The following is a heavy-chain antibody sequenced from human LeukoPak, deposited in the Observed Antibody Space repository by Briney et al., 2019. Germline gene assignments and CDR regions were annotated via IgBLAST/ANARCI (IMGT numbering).Heavy chain of an antibody. CDR3: ASDSSGYYDPYAFDI. D-gene: IGHD3-22*01. CDR1: GGSISSSSYY. CDR2: IYYSGST. J-gene: IGHJ3*02. Sequence: SETLSLTCTVSGGSISSSSYYWGWIRKPPGKGLEWIGSIYYSGSTYYNPSLKSRVTISVDTSKNQFSLKLSSVTAADTAVYYCASDSSGYYDPYAFDIWGQGTMVTVSS. V-gene: IGHV4-39*01.